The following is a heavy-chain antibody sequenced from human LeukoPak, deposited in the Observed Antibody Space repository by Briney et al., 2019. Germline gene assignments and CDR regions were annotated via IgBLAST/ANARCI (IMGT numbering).Heavy chain of an antibody. CDR1: GDSISSGGYY. J-gene: IGHJ4*02. V-gene: IGHV4-31*03. CDR2: ICYNGST. D-gene: IGHD2-21*02. CDR3: AALLGDGSIDY. Sequence: PSETLSLTCTVSGDSISSGGYYWTWIRQHPGKGLEWIGYICYNGSTYYNPSLKSRVTMSVDTSKNQFSLKLSSVTAADTAVYYCAALLGDGSIDYWGQGTLVTVSS.